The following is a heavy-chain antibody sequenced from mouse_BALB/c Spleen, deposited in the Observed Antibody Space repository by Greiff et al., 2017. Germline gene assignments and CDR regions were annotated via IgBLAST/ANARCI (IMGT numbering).Heavy chain of an antibody. CDR2: ISSGGST. J-gene: IGHJ4*01. CDR1: GFPFSGYA. Sequence: EVQLVESGGGLVKPGGSLKPSCAASGFPFSGYAMSWVRQTPEKRLDGVASISSGGSTYYPDSVKGRFTISRDNARNILYLQMSSLRSEDTAMYYCARVETARATMDYWGQGTSVTVSS. D-gene: IGHD3-2*01. V-gene: IGHV5-6-5*01. CDR3: ARVETARATMDY.